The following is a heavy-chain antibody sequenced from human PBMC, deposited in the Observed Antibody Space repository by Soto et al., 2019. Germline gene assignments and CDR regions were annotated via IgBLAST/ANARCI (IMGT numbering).Heavy chain of an antibody. CDR2: IKSKTDAGTT. Sequence: EVQVVESGGGFVKPGGSLRLSCAASGFTFSNAWMNWVRQAPGKGLEWVGRIKSKTDAGTTDYAAPVKGRFTISRDDSKNTLYLQMNNLKTEDTAVYYCMIVLVTNRMGDYWGQGTLVTVSS. CDR3: MIVLVTNRMGDY. CDR1: GFTFSNAW. V-gene: IGHV3-15*07. J-gene: IGHJ4*02. D-gene: IGHD2-8*02.